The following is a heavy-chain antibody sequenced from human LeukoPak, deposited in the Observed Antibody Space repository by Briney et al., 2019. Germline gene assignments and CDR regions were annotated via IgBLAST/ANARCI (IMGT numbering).Heavy chain of an antibody. D-gene: IGHD2-2*01. J-gene: IGHJ6*03. CDR1: GGTFSSYA. Sequence: GASVKVSCKASGGTFSSYAISWVRQAPGQGLEWMGGIIPIFGTANYAQKFQGRVTITADKSTSTAYMELSSLRSEDTAVYYCASTLVVVPNNYYYYMDVWGKGTTVTVSS. V-gene: IGHV1-69*06. CDR2: IIPIFGTA. CDR3: ASTLVVVPNNYYYYMDV.